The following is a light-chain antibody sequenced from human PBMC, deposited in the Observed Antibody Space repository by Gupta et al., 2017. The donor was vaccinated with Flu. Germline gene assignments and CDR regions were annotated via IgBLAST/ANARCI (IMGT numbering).Light chain of an antibody. V-gene: IGLV2-14*01. CDR3: SSYTSSSLWV. CDR2: EVS. CDR1: SSDVGGYNY. Sequence: QSALTQPASVSGSPGQSITISCTGTSSDVGGYNYVSWYQQHPGKAPKLMIYEVSNRPSGVSNRFSGSKSGNTASLTISGLQAEDEADYYCSSYTSSSLWVFGGWTKLTVL. J-gene: IGLJ3*02.